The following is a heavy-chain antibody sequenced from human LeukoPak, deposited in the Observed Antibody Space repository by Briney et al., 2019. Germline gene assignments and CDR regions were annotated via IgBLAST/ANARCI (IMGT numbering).Heavy chain of an antibody. Sequence: ASVKVSCKASGYSFNKLGISWVRQAPGRGLEWMGWISGHNGNTDSAQKFQDRVTMSTDNSMSTAYLELRSLRSDDTAVYFCVRVGSAYGDPLEFDFWGQGTLVTVSS. J-gene: IGHJ4*02. CDR1: GYSFNKLG. CDR2: ISGHNGNT. V-gene: IGHV1-18*01. CDR3: VRVGSAYGDPLEFDF. D-gene: IGHD4-17*01.